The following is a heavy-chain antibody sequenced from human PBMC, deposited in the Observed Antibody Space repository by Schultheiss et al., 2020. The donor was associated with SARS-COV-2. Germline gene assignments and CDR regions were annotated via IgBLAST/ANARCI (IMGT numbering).Heavy chain of an antibody. CDR3: ARTTTVTTYDAFDI. V-gene: IGHV3-7*05. Sequence: GESLKISCAASGFTFSSYAMSWVRQAPGKGLEWVANIKQDGSEKYYVDSVKGRFTISRDNAKKSLHLQMNSLRAEDTALYYCARTTTVTTYDAFDIWGQGTMVTVSS. CDR1: GFTFSSYA. J-gene: IGHJ3*02. CDR2: IKQDGSEK. D-gene: IGHD4-17*01.